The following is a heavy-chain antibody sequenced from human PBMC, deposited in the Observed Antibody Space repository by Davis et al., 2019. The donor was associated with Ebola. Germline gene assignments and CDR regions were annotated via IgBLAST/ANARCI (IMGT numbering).Heavy chain of an antibody. D-gene: IGHD1-14*01. CDR2: ISSSSSTI. CDR3: ARVPARKVGDY. CDR1: GFTFSSYS. Sequence: PGGSLRLSCAASGFTFSSYSMNWVRQAPGKGLEWVSYISSSSSTIYYADSVKGRFTISRDNAKNSLYLQMNSLRAEDTAVYYCARVPARKVGDYWGQGTLVTVSS. J-gene: IGHJ4*02. V-gene: IGHV3-48*01.